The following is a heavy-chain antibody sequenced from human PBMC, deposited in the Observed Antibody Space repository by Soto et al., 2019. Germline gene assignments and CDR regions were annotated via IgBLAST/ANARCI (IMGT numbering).Heavy chain of an antibody. CDR3: ARRDSGGFYRFFDS. CDR2: TGSGTGPG. D-gene: IGHD2-15*01. CDR1: GGSLSTNP. J-gene: IGHJ4*02. Sequence: SVKVSCKASGGSLSTNPISWVRQAPGQGLEWMGGTGSGTGPGNHAQKFQGRLAVTADKSTSTVYMELTNLSSEDTAVYYCARRDSGGFYRFFDSWGQGTLVTVSS. V-gene: IGHV1-69*06.